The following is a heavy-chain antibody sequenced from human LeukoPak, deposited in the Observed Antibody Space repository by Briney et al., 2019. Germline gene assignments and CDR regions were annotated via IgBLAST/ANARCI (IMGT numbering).Heavy chain of an antibody. CDR2: INQDGSEE. V-gene: IGHV3-7*01. D-gene: IGHD3-9*01. CDR3: ARVFSYYDILTGSYYFDY. CDR1: GFTFSRYW. Sequence: GGSLRLSCAASGFTFSRYWMSWVRQAPGKGLEWVANINQDGSEEYYVDSVKGRFTISRDNAKNSLYLQMNSLRAEDTAVYYCARVFSYYDILTGSYYFDYWGQGTLVTVSS. J-gene: IGHJ4*02.